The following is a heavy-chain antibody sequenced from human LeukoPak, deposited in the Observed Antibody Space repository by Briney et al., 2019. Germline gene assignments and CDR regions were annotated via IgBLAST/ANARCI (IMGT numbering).Heavy chain of an antibody. V-gene: IGHV3-23*01. D-gene: IGHD3-10*01. J-gene: IGHJ4*02. Sequence: GGSLRLSCAASRFTFNSYAMSWVRQAPGKGLEWVSVIGGSNGITFYVGSVKGRFTISRDNSKNTLYLQMNSLRAEDTAVYYCAREPYYYGSGSYYAHWGQGTLVTVSS. CDR1: RFTFNSYA. CDR2: IGGSNGIT. CDR3: AREPYYYGSGSYYAH.